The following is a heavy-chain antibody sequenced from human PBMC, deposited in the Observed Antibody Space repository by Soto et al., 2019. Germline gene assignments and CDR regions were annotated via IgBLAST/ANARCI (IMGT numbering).Heavy chain of an antibody. J-gene: IGHJ4*02. D-gene: IGHD3-10*01. CDR2: IIPLFGTA. V-gene: IGHV1-69*13. CDR3: ATELGENPASPFDA. Sequence: ASVKVSCKASGVTFSSETLGWVRQAPGQGLEWVGGIIPLFGTASYAQKFQGRVTITADESTSTVYMELSSLRSDDTAVYFCATELGENPASPFDAWGQGTLVTSPQ. CDR1: GVTFSSET.